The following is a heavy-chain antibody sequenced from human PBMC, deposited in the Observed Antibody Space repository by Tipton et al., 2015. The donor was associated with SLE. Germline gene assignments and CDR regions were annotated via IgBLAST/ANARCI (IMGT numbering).Heavy chain of an antibody. Sequence: TLSLTCTVSGGSIGSFFWTWSSQPPGRGLEYIGYVYYSGSTNYNPSLKSRVTISVDTSKNQFSLKLSSVTAADTAVYYCARGGLYWLDWGQGTLVTVSS. CDR1: GGSIGSFF. V-gene: IGHV4-59*01. D-gene: IGHD2-8*02. CDR3: ARGGLYWLD. J-gene: IGHJ4*02. CDR2: VYYSGST.